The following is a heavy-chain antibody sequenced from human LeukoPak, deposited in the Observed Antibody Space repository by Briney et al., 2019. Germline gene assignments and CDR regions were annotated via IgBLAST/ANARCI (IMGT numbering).Heavy chain of an antibody. CDR2: IIPIFGTA. J-gene: IGHJ4*02. CDR1: GGTFSSYA. V-gene: IGHV1-69*13. D-gene: IGHD2-2*01. Sequence: SVKVSCKASGGTFSSYAISWVRQAPGQGLEWMGGIIPIFGTANYAQKFQGRVTVTADESTSTAYMELSSLRSEDTAVYYCAGLGYCSSTSCYYFDYWGQGTLVTVSS. CDR3: AGLGYCSSTSCYYFDY.